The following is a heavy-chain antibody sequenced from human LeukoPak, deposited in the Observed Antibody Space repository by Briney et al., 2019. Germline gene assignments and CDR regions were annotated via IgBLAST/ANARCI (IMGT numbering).Heavy chain of an antibody. Sequence: SQTLSLTCAVSGVSVSSNSVSWNWLTQGPWRGLDWLGRTYYRSKWYNDYAVSVKSRITITPDTSNNQFSLQLTSVTPEDTAVYYCARNRPLDVWGQGTTVTVSS. CDR2: TYYRSKWYN. D-gene: IGHD6-6*01. CDR3: ARNRPLDV. V-gene: IGHV6-1*01. J-gene: IGHJ6*02. CDR1: GVSVSSNSVS.